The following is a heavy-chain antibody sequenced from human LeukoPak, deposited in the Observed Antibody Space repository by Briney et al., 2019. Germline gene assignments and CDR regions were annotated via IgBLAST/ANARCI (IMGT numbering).Heavy chain of an antibody. CDR1: GGSISDYY. CDR2: IYYSGST. J-gene: IGHJ3*02. CDR3: ARGLLGYSSSWLGVAFDI. V-gene: IGHV4-59*01. Sequence: SETLSLTCTVSGGSISDYYWTWIRQPPGKGLEWVGYIYYSGSTNYNPSLKSRLTTSVDTSKSQFSLKLSSVTAADTAVYYCARGLLGYSSSWLGVAFDIWGQGTMVSVSS. D-gene: IGHD6-13*01.